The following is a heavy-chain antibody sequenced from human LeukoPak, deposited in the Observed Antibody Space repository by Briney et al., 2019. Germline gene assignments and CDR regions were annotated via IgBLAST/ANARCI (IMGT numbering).Heavy chain of an antibody. CDR1: GYSITSGYY. CDR3: ARGISSKYPGAS. Sequence: SETLSLTCSVSGYSITSGYYWVWIRQPPGKGLEWIGSFYRSGDTYYSPSLKSRVTISVDTSKNQFSLELRSVTAADTAVYYCARGISSKYPGASWGQGILVTVSS. J-gene: IGHJ5*02. D-gene: IGHD4-11*01. V-gene: IGHV4-38-2*02. CDR2: FYRSGDT.